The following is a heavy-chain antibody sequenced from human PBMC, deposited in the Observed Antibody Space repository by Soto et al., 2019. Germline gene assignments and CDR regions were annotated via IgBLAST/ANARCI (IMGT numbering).Heavy chain of an antibody. D-gene: IGHD6-6*01. J-gene: IGHJ6*02. CDR2: IYHSGST. Sequence: TCAGSGGYIGSSNWWIWVRQPPGKGLEWIGEIYHSGSTNYNPSLKSRVTISVDKSKNQFSLTLISVTAADTAVYYCAVEYEHYYYGMDXWGQGTTVTVS. CDR3: AVEYEHYYYGMDX. V-gene: IGHV4-4*02. CDR1: GGYIGSSNW.